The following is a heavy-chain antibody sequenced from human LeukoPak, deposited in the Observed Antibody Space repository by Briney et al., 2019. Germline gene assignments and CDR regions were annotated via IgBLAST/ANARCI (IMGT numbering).Heavy chain of an antibody. CDR3: ARGRDPYYYDSSGYDSGY. V-gene: IGHV3-11*04. J-gene: IGHJ4*02. D-gene: IGHD3-22*01. Sequence: GGSLRLSCAASGFTFSDYYMSWIRQAPGKGLEWVSYISSSGSTIYYADSVKGRFTISRDNAKNSLYLQMNSLRADDTAVYYCARGRDPYYYDSSGYDSGYWGQGTPVTVSS. CDR2: ISSSGSTI. CDR1: GFTFSDYY.